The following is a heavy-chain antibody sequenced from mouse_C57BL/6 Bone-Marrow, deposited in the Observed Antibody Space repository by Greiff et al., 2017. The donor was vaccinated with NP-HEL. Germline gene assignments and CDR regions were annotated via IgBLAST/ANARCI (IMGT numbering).Heavy chain of an antibody. CDR3: ARKGSSYPYFDY. CDR2: IYPGSGST. Sequence: VQLQQSGAELVKPGASVKMSCKASGYTFTSYWITWVKQRPGQGLEWIGDIYPGSGSTNYNEKFKSKATLTVDTSSSTAYMQLSSLTSEDSAVYYCARKGSSYPYFDYWGQGTTLTVSS. CDR1: GYTFTSYW. J-gene: IGHJ2*01. D-gene: IGHD1-1*01. V-gene: IGHV1-55*01.